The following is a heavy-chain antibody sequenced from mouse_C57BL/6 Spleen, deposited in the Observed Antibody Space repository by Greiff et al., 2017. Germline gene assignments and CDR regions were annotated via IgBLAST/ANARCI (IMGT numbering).Heavy chain of an antibody. CDR1: GYSITSGYY. Sequence: DVKLQESGPGLVKPSQSLSLTCSVTGYSITSGYYWNWLRQFPGKKLEGMGYISYDGSNNYNPSLNNRISITRDTSKNQFFLKLNSVTTEDTATYYCARADDDTAYWGQGTLVTVSA. V-gene: IGHV3-6*01. D-gene: IGHD2-4*01. J-gene: IGHJ3*01. CDR3: ARADDDTAY. CDR2: ISYDGSN.